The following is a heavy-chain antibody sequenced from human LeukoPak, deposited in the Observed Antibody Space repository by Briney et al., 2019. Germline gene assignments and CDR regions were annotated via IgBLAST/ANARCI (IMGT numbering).Heavy chain of an antibody. D-gene: IGHD6-25*01. V-gene: IGHV3-48*03. Sequence: GGALRLSCAASGLSIRSYEMNWVRQAPGKGLEWVSHVSCSGNIIHYADSVKGRFTISRDNAKNSLYLQMNSLRAEDTAVYYCASPPSVEAAWGQGTLVTVSS. J-gene: IGHJ5*02. CDR3: ASPPSVEAA. CDR1: GLSIRSYE. CDR2: VSCSGNII.